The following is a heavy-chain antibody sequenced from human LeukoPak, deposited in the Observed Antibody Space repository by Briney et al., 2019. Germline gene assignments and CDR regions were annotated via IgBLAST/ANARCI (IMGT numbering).Heavy chain of an antibody. Sequence: GGSLRPSCAASGFTFSTYSMNWVRQAPGTGLEWVSSISSSSSHIYYADSVKGRFTISRDNAKNSLYLQMNSLRAEDTAVYYCAREVTTGHYYFDYWGQGTLVTVSS. D-gene: IGHD1-14*01. J-gene: IGHJ4*02. V-gene: IGHV3-21*01. CDR1: GFTFSTYS. CDR2: ISSSSSHI. CDR3: AREVTTGHYYFDY.